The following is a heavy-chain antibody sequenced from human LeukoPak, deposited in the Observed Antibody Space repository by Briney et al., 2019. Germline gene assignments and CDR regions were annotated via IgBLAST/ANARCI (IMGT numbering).Heavy chain of an antibody. CDR3: ARGREPCICAQALPGSGYFGL. D-gene: IGHD1-26*01. CDR2: IYYSGST. J-gene: IGHJ2*01. Sequence: PSETLSLTCTVSGDSISSYYWSWLRQPPGKGLEGLGYIYYSGSTNYNPSLKSRVPIPVDTSKNQFSLKLGSETVAVTAEYFRARGREPCICAQALPGSGYFGLWGRGTLVTVSS. V-gene: IGHV4-59*12. CDR1: GDSISSYY.